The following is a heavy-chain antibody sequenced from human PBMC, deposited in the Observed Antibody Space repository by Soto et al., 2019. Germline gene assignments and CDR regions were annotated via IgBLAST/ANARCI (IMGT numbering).Heavy chain of an antibody. J-gene: IGHJ4*02. CDR2: VYYLGST. Sequence: SETLSLTCSVSGGSMSDFFWSWIRQSPERGLEWIGYVYYLGSTDYNPSLKSRVTISVDTSKRQFSLRLSSVTAADAAIYYCARDGYDGSGSPYPAYWGPGTQGTVSS. D-gene: IGHD3-10*01. CDR3: ARDGYDGSGSPYPAY. V-gene: IGHV4-59*01. CDR1: GGSMSDFF.